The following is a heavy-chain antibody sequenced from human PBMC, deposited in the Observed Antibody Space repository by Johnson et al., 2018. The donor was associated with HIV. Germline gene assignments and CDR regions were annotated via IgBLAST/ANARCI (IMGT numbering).Heavy chain of an antibody. CDR2: INVDGSEK. V-gene: IGHV3-7*03. J-gene: IGHJ3*02. Sequence: VQLVESGGGLVKPGGSLRVSCAASGFTFSDAWMSWVRQAPGKGLEWVANINVDGSEKFYVDSVKGRFTSSRDNAKNSLYLQMNSLRTEDTAVYYCGRVNIYSAYTIDIWGQGTMVTVSS. CDR3: GRVNIYSAYTIDI. CDR1: GFTFSDAW. D-gene: IGHD3-16*01.